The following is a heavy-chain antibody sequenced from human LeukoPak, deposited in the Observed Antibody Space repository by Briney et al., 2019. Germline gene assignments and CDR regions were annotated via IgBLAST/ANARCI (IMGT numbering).Heavy chain of an antibody. D-gene: IGHD4-17*01. J-gene: IGHJ3*02. V-gene: IGHV3-21*01. CDR2: ISSSSSYI. CDR3: ASRKLYGDADAFDI. CDR1: GFTFSSYS. Sequence: PGGSLRLSCAASGFTFSSYSMNWVRQAPGKGLEWVSSISSSSSYIYYADSVKGRFTISRDNAKNSLYLQMNSLRAEDTAVYYCASRKLYGDADAFDIWGQGTMVTVSS.